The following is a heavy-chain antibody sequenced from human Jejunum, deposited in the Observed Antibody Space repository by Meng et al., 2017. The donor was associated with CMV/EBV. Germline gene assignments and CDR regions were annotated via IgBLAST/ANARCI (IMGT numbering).Heavy chain of an antibody. CDR2: IYWDDDQ. V-gene: IGHV2-5*02. D-gene: IGHD5-24*01. Sequence: SGFSLTTSGVCVVLIRQPPGKALEWLALIYWDDDQRYRPSLKSRVTITKDTSKNQVVLTMTSMDPVDTATYFCAHKPRNGFDTWLDSWGQGTLVTVSS. CDR1: GFSLTTSGVC. J-gene: IGHJ5*01. CDR3: AHKPRNGFDTWLDS.